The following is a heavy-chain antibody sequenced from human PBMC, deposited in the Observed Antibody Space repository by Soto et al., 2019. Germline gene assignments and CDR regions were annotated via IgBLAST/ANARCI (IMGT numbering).Heavy chain of an antibody. J-gene: IGHJ4*02. CDR3: ARLGAYYQALDS. D-gene: IGHD3-22*01. CDR1: GTSISSTYW. CDR2: IYHSGTT. V-gene: IGHV4-4*02. Sequence: SETLSLTCVVSGTSISSTYWWTWVRQAPGKGLEWIGEIYHSGTTTYHPSLKSRVSISVDTSKNEVSLTLTSVTAADTAVYYCARLGAYYQALDSWGQGTLVTVSS.